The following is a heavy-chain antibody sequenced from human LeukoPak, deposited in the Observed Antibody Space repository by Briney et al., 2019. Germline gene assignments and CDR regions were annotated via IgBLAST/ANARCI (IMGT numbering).Heavy chain of an antibody. D-gene: IGHD2-2*01. CDR3: AKHLRHAGTWQLDY. Sequence: GGSLRLSCAASGFTFSSYAMSWVRQAPGKGLEWVSVISSSGTTTHYAGSVKGRLTISRDNSKNTLYLQMNSLTAEDTAIYYCAKHLRHAGTWQLDYWGQGALVTVSS. J-gene: IGHJ4*02. V-gene: IGHV3-23*01. CDR1: GFTFSSYA. CDR2: ISSSGTTT.